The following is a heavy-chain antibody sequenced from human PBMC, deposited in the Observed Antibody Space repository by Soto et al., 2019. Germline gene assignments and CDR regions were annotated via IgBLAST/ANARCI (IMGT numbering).Heavy chain of an antibody. J-gene: IGHJ4*02. V-gene: IGHV4-39*01. CDR3: ASEVIVYYFGY. D-gene: IGHD3-16*02. CDR1: GGHISSSSYY. Sequence: PSETLSLTCTVSGGHISSSSYYWGWIRQPPGKGLEWIGRIYYSGSTYYNPSLKSRVTISVDTSKNQFSLKLSSVTAADTAVYYCASEVIVYYFGYWGQGTLVTVSS. CDR2: IYYSGST.